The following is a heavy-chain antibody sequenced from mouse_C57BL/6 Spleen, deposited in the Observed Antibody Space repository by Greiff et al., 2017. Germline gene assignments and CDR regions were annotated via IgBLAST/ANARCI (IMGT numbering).Heavy chain of an antibody. D-gene: IGHD2-1*01. J-gene: IGHJ2*01. Sequence: EVLLVESEGGLVQPGSSMKLSCTASGFTFSDYYMAWVRQVPAKGLEWVANINYDGSSTYYLDSLKSRFIISRDNAKNSLYLQMSSLKSEDTATYYCARVHYGNYVDYWGQGTTLTVSS. V-gene: IGHV5-16*01. CDR3: ARVHYGNYVDY. CDR1: GFTFSDYY. CDR2: INYDGSST.